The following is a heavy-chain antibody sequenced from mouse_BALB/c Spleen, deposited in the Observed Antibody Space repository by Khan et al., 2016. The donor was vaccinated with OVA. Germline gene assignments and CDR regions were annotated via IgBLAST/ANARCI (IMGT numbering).Heavy chain of an antibody. CDR1: GYSITSDYA. J-gene: IGHJ2*01. D-gene: IGHD1-1*01. Sequence: EVQLQESGPGLVQPSQSLSLTCTVTGYSITSDYAWNWIRQFPGNKLEWMGYISYNGRTSYNPSLKSRTSTTRDTSKKQLFLQLNSVTTEDTATYYCARSVTNTTVVATDFDYWGQGTTLTVSA. CDR2: ISYNGRT. V-gene: IGHV3-2*02. CDR3: ARSVTNTTVVATDFDY.